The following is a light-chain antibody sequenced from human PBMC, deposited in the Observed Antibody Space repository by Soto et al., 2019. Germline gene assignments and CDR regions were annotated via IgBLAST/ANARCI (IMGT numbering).Light chain of an antibody. CDR2: GNS. V-gene: IGLV1-40*01. J-gene: IGLJ2*01. CDR1: SSNIGAGYD. CDR3: QSYDSSLSAVV. Sequence: QSVLTQPPSVSGAPGQRVTISCTGSSSNIGAGYDVHWYQQLPGTAPKLLIYGNSNRPSGVPDRFSGSKSGTSASLAITGLQAEDEAYDYCQSYDSSLSAVVFGGGTQLTVL.